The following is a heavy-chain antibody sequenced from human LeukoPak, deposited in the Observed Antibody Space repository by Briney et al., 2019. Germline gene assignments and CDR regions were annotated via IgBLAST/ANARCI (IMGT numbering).Heavy chain of an antibody. V-gene: IGHV3-23*01. J-gene: IGHJ5*02. CDR3: ANSNWFDP. CDR2: ISGSGAGT. CDR1: GFTFSSYA. Sequence: GGSLRLSCAASGFTFSSYAMSWVRQAPGKGLEWVSSISGSGAGTKYADSVKGRFNISRDNPKNTLYLQMNSLRAEDTAVYYCANSNWFDPWGQGTLVTVSS.